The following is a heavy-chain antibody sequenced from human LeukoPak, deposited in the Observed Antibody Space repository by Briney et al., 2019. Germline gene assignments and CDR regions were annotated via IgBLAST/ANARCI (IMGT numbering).Heavy chain of an antibody. CDR2: IYYSGST. CDR1: GGSISSGDYY. D-gene: IGHD6-13*01. CDR3: ASTSYSSSWYGQRRHYYYMDV. Sequence: SETLSLTCTVSGGSISSGDYYWSWIRQPPGKGLEWIGYIYYSGSTYYNPSLKSRVTISVDTSKNQFSLKLSSVTAADTAVYYCASTSYSSSWYGQRRHYYYMDVWGKGTTVTVSS. J-gene: IGHJ6*03. V-gene: IGHV4-30-4*01.